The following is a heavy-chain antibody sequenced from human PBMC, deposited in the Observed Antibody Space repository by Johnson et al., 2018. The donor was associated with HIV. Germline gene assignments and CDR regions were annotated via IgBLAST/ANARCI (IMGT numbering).Heavy chain of an antibody. CDR1: GFTFDDYA. CDR3: ARDLRIYSSSTIRGDAFDI. V-gene: IGHV3-9*01. D-gene: IGHD6-13*01. Sequence: QLVESGGGLVQPGRSLRLSCAASGFTFDDYAMHWVRQGPGKGLEWVSGISWNSGSIGYADSVKGRFTISRDNAKNSLYLQMNSLRAEDTAVYYCARDLRIYSSSTIRGDAFDIWGQGTMVTVSS. CDR2: ISWNSGSI. J-gene: IGHJ3*02.